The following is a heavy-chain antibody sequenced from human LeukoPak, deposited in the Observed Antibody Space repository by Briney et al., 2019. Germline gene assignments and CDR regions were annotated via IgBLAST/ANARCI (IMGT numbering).Heavy chain of an antibody. J-gene: IGHJ4*02. Sequence: GSLRLSCTASGFPFIEYSMNWVRQAPGKGLEWTGEIHNSGTTNYNPSLNSRVTISEDTSKNQFYLNLSSVTAADTAVYYCARRYYYNLGSFPFDFWGQGTLVTVSS. V-gene: IGHV4-34*01. D-gene: IGHD3-10*01. CDR3: ARRYYYNLGSFPFDF. CDR2: IHNSGTT. CDR1: GFPFIEYS.